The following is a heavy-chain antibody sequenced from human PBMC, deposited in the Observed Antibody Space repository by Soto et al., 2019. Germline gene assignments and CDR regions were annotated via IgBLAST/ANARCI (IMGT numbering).Heavy chain of an antibody. CDR2: ITTSSESK. Sequence: LRLSCAVSGFTFSSHSMNWVRQAPGKGLEWVSSITTSSESKYYTDSVKGRFTLSRDNAKNSLYLQMNSLRAEDTAVYYCARDKAGGITGTYYGMDVWGQGTTVTVSS. V-gene: IGHV3-21*01. CDR1: GFTFSSHS. CDR3: ARDKAGGITGTYYGMDV. J-gene: IGHJ6*02. D-gene: IGHD1-7*01.